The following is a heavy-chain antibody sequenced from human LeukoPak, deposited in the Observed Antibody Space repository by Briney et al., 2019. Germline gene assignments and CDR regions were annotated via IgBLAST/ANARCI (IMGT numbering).Heavy chain of an antibody. V-gene: IGHV1-69*13. J-gene: IGHJ5*02. D-gene: IGHD3-10*01. CDR2: IIPIFGTA. CDR1: GGTFSSYA. Sequence: SVKVSCKASGGTFSSYAISWVRQAPGQGLEWMGGIIPIFGTANYAQKFQGRVTITADESTSTAYMELSRLRSEDTAVYYCSWFGELLGWFDPWGQGTLVTVSS. CDR3: SWFGELLGWFDP.